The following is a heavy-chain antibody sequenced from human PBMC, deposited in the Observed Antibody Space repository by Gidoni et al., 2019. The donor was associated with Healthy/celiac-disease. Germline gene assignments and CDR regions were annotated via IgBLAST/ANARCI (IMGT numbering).Heavy chain of an antibody. D-gene: IGHD6-19*01. V-gene: IGHV4-4*02. J-gene: IGHJ4*02. Sequence: GLEWIGEIYHSGSTNYNPSLKSRVTISVDKSKNQFSLKLSSVTAADTAVYYCARRSYSSGRGYWGQGTLVTVSS. CDR3: ARRSYSSGRGY. CDR2: IYHSGST.